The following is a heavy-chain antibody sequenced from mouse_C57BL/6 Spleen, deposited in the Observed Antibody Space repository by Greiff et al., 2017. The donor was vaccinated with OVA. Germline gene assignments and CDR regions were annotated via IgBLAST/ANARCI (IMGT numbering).Heavy chain of an antibody. Sequence: LVESGAELVKPGASVKISCKASGYAFSSYWMNWVKQRPGKGLEWIGQIYPGDGDTNYNGKFKGKATLTADKSSSTAYMQLSSLTSEDSAVYFCARLKGDYYAMDYWGQGTSVTVSS. CDR1: GYAFSSYW. V-gene: IGHV1-80*01. J-gene: IGHJ4*01. CDR3: ARLKGDYYAMDY. CDR2: IYPGDGDT.